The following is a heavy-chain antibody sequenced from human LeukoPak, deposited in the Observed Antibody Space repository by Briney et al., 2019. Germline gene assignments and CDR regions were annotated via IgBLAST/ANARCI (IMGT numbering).Heavy chain of an antibody. J-gene: IGHJ5*02. CDR3: ARHDHTDLWYYYFNP. D-gene: IGHD3-10*01. CDR1: GGFINDYY. Sequence: ASETLSLTCTVSGGFINDYYWSWIRQPPGKGPEWIGYIYYSGRTNYNPSLESRVTISVDTPKNQFSLKVTSVTAADTAVYYCARHDHTDLWYYYFNPWGQGALVTVSS. CDR2: IYYSGRT. V-gene: IGHV4-59*08.